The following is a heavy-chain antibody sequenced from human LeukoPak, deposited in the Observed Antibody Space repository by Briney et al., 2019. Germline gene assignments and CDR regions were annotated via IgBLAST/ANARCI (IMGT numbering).Heavy chain of an antibody. Sequence: PEGSLRLSCAASGFTFSSYAMSWVRQAPGKGLEWVSAISGSGGSTYYADSVKGRFTISRDNSKNTLYLQMNSLRAEDTAVYYCTRSYYYDSNHTVDYWGQGTPVTVSS. CDR1: GFTFSSYA. J-gene: IGHJ4*02. CDR2: ISGSGGST. V-gene: IGHV3-23*01. CDR3: TRSYYYDSNHTVDY. D-gene: IGHD3-22*01.